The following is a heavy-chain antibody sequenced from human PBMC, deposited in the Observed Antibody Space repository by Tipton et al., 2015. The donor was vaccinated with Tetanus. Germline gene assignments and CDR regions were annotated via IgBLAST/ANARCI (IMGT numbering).Heavy chain of an antibody. D-gene: IGHD3-22*01. Sequence: SLRLSCAASGFSFSNYAMSWVRQAPGKGLEWVSIIYSDGSTYYADSVKDRFTISRDNSKNTLYLQMISLRVEDTAVYYCARETYYYDSSGVHNWFDPWGQGTLVTVSS. V-gene: IGHV3-66*01. CDR1: GFSFSNYA. J-gene: IGHJ5*02. CDR2: IYSDGST. CDR3: ARETYYYDSSGVHNWFDP.